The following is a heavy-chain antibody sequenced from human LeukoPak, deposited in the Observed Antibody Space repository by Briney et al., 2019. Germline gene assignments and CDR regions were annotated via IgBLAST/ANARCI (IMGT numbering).Heavy chain of an antibody. V-gene: IGHV4-38-2*01. J-gene: IGHJ5*02. CDR3: ARAQGYCSGGSCYRSGYNWFDP. D-gene: IGHD2-15*01. CDR1: GYSISSGYY. CDR2: IYHSGST. Sequence: SETLSLTCAVSGYSISSGYYWGWIRQPPGKGLEWIGSIYHSGSTYYNPSLKSRVTISADTSKNQFSLKLSSVTAADTAVYYCARAQGYCSGGSCYRSGYNWFDPWGQGTLVTVSS.